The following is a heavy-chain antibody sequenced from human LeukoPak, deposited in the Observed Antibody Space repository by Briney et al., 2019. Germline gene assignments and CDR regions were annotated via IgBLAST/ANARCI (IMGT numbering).Heavy chain of an antibody. CDR1: GFTFSSYG. CDR3: AKVKDIVVVPAATYFDY. D-gene: IGHD2-2*01. Sequence: GGSLRLSCAASGFTFSSYGMHWFRQAPGKGLEWVAFIRYDGSNKYYADSAKGRFTISRDNSKNTLYLQMHSLRAEDTAVYYCAKVKDIVVVPAATYFDYWGQGTLVTVSS. V-gene: IGHV3-30*02. CDR2: IRYDGSNK. J-gene: IGHJ4*02.